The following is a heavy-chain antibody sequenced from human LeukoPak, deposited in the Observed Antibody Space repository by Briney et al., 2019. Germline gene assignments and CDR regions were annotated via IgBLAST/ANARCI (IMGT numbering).Heavy chain of an antibody. CDR2: ISTTSGNI. V-gene: IGHV3-21*01. CDR3: ARRAPSHDFDD. CDR1: GFTFSSYS. Sequence: GGSLRLSCAASGFTFSSYSMNWVRQAPGNGLEWVAAISTTSGNIYYADSVKGRFTISRDNAKNSLYLQMNSLRVEDTALYYCARRAPSHDFDDWGQGTLVTVSS. J-gene: IGHJ4*02.